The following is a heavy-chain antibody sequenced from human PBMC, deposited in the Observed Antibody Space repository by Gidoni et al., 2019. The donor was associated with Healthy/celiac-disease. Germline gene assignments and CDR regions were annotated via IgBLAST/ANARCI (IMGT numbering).Heavy chain of an antibody. CDR3: ARVAAAGTSIWEEFDY. V-gene: IGHV3-33*01. CDR2: IWYDGSNK. J-gene: IGHJ4*02. CDR1: GFTFSSYG. Sequence: QVQLVASGGGVVQPGRSLRLSCAASGFTFSSYGMHWVRQAPGKGLEWVAVIWYDGSNKYYADSVKGRFTISRDNSKNTLYLQMNSLRAEDTAVYYCARVAAAGTSIWEEFDYWGQGTLVTVSS. D-gene: IGHD6-13*01.